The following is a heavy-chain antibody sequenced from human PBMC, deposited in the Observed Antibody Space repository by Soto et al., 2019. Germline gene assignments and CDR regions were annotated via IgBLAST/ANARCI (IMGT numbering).Heavy chain of an antibody. Sequence: PGGSLRLSCAASGFTFSSYGMHWVRQAPGKGLEWVAVISYDGSNKYYADSVKGRFTISRDNSKNTLYLQMNSLRAEDTAVYYCAKEYSSSWYIVFYFDYWGQGTLVTVSS. V-gene: IGHV3-30*18. CDR2: ISYDGSNK. D-gene: IGHD6-13*01. CDR1: GFTFSSYG. CDR3: AKEYSSSWYIVFYFDY. J-gene: IGHJ4*02.